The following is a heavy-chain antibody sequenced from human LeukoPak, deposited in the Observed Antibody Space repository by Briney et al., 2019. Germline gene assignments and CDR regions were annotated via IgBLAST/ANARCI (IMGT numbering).Heavy chain of an antibody. CDR3: ARAGYSYGIISYFDS. D-gene: IGHD5-18*01. CDR2: VST. CDR1: GGPISSSSHY. J-gene: IGHJ4*02. V-gene: IGHV4-39*01. Sequence: PSETLSLTCTVSGGPISSSSHYWGWIRQPPGKGLEWIGVSTYYNPSLKNRVTISRDTSKNQFSLKLSSVTAADTAIYYCARAGYSYGIISYFDSWGQGTLVTVSS.